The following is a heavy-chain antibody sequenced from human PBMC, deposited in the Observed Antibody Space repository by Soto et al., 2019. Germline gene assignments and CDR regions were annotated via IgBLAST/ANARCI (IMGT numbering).Heavy chain of an antibody. J-gene: IGHJ5*02. D-gene: IGHD1-26*01. V-gene: IGHV6-1*01. CDR3: TRALSGSYDP. CDR2: TYYRSKWST. CDR1: GDSVSSKSAA. Sequence: SPTLSLPCVISGDSVSSKSAAWNWIRQSPSRGLEWLGRTYYRSKWSTDYAVSMKSRIAINPDTSKNQFSLQLNSVTPEDTAVYYCTRALSGSYDPWGQGTLVTVSS.